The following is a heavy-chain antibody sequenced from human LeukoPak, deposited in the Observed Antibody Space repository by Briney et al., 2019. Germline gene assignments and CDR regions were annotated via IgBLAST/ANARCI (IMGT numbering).Heavy chain of an antibody. V-gene: IGHV4-38-2*02. CDR2: MYHSGST. Sequence: SETLSLTCTVSGYSISSGYYWGWIRQPPGKGLEWIGNMYHSGSTYYKPSLKRRVTISLDTSKNQFSLKMSSVTAADTAVYFCARGGPPGYYYDYYMDVWGKGTTVTISS. CDR3: ARGGPPGYYYDYYMDV. CDR1: GYSISSGYY. J-gene: IGHJ6*03.